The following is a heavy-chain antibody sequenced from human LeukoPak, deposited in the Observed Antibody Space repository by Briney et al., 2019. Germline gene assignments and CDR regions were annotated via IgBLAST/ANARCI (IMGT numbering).Heavy chain of an antibody. J-gene: IGHJ4*02. CDR1: GGSFSGFY. D-gene: IGHD4-17*01. CDR2: IYYSGST. Sequence: SETLSLTCAVYGGSFSGFYWSWIRQPPGKGLEWIGYIYYSGSTYYNPSLKSRVTISVDTSKNQFSLKLSSVTAADTAVYYCARGYGASWGQGTLVTVSS. CDR3: ARGYGAS. V-gene: IGHV4-30-4*01.